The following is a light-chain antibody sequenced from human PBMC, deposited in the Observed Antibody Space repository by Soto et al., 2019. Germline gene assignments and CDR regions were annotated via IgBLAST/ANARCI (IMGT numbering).Light chain of an antibody. CDR1: QSIHSY. CDR2: KAS. J-gene: IGKJ4*01. CDR3: QQYNSYSPVT. Sequence: DIQMTQSPSTLSASVGDRVTITCRASQSIHSYLAWYQQKPGKAPKLLIYKASSLKSGVPSRFISSGSRTEFTLTISSLQPDDFATYYCQQYNSYSPVTFGGGTKVEIK. V-gene: IGKV1-5*03.